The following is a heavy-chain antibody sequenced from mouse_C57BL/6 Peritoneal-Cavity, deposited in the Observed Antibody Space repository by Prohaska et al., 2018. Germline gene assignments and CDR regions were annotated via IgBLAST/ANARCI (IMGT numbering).Heavy chain of an antibody. J-gene: IGHJ4*01. Sequence: GKQRPGQGLEWIGVINPGSGGTNYNEKFKSKATLTADKSSSTAYMQLSSLTSEDSAVYFCARGAYGYAMDYWGQGTSVTVSS. D-gene: IGHD1-1*01. CDR3: ARGAYGYAMDY. CDR2: INPGSGGT. V-gene: IGHV1-54*01.